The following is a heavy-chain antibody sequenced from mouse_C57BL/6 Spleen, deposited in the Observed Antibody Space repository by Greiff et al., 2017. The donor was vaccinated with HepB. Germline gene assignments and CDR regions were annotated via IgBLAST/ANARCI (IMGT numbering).Heavy chain of an antibody. Sequence: VQLVESGAELARPGASVKLSCKASGYTFTSYGISWVKQRTGQGLEWIGEIYPRSGNTYYNEKFKGKATLTADKSSSTAYMELRILSSEDSAVYFCARRYGSSYRYFDVWGTGTTVTVSS. D-gene: IGHD1-1*01. J-gene: IGHJ1*03. CDR1: GYTFTSYG. CDR3: ARRYGSSYRYFDV. CDR2: IYPRSGNT. V-gene: IGHV1-81*01.